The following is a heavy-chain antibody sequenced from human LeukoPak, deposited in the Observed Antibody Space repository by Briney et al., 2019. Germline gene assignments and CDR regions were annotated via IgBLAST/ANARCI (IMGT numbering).Heavy chain of an antibody. Sequence: PSETLSLTCAVSGYSISSGYYWGWIRQPPGKALEWIGSIYHSGSTYYNPSLKSRVTISVDTSKNQFSLKLSSVTAADTALYYFARLYYSYGIMDFDYWGQGTLVTVSS. CDR3: ARLYYSYGIMDFDY. CDR1: GYSISSGYY. V-gene: IGHV4-38-2*01. D-gene: IGHD5-18*01. J-gene: IGHJ4*02. CDR2: IYHSGST.